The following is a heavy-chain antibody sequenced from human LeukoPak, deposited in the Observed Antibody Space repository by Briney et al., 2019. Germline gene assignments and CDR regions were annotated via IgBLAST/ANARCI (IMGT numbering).Heavy chain of an antibody. Sequence: PGGSLRLSCAASGFTFSSYGMHWVRQAPGKGLEWVAVIWYDGGNKYYADSVKGRFTISRDNSKNTLYLQMNSLRAEDTAVYYCAITVETGGWSDYFDYWGQGTLVTVSS. J-gene: IGHJ4*02. CDR1: GFTFSSYG. D-gene: IGHD6-19*01. CDR3: AITVETGGWSDYFDY. CDR2: IWYDGGNK. V-gene: IGHV3-33*01.